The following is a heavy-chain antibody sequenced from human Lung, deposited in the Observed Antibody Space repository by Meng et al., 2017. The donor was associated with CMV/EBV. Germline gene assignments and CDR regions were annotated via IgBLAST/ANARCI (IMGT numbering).Heavy chain of an antibody. D-gene: IGHD6-19*01. CDR1: GGSISSSNW. CDR3: ASFPPPGKQWLVTDY. Sequence: QGQLRASGPGLWKPSGTLSLTCAVSGGSISSSNWWSWVRQPPGKGLEWIGEIYHSGSTNYNPSLKSRVTISVDKSKNQFSLKLSSVTAADTAVYYCASFPPPGKQWLVTDYWGQGTLVTVSS. CDR2: IYHSGST. V-gene: IGHV4-4*02. J-gene: IGHJ4*02.